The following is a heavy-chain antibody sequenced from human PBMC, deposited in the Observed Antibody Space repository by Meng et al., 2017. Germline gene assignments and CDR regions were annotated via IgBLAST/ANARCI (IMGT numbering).Heavy chain of an antibody. J-gene: IGHJ3*02. Sequence: SVKVSCKASGGTFSSYAISWVRQAPGQGLEWMGGIIPIFGTANYAQKFQGRVTITADKSTSTAYMELSSLRSEDTAVYYCARGSYYHDAFDIWGQGKRVTVSS. CDR3: ARGSYYHDAFDI. V-gene: IGHV1-69*06. D-gene: IGHD1-26*01. CDR1: GGTFSSYA. CDR2: IIPIFGTA.